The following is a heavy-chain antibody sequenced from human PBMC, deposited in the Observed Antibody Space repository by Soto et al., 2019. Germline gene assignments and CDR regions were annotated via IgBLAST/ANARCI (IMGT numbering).Heavy chain of an antibody. CDR1: GDTFSFYT. CDR2: INPIVSMS. J-gene: IGHJ4*02. V-gene: IGHV1-69*02. D-gene: IGHD3-10*01. Sequence: SVKVCCKASGDTFSFYTINWVRQAPGLGLEWVGRINPIVSMSNYAQKFQGRVSMTADKSTSTAYMELRSLRSDDTAMYFCAASYGSGYRAFDYWGQGALVTVSS. CDR3: AASYGSGYRAFDY.